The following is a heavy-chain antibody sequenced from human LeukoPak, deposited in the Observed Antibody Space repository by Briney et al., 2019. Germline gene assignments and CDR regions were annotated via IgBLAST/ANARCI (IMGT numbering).Heavy chain of an antibody. V-gene: IGHV3-20*04. J-gene: IGHJ3*02. CDR2: INWNGGST. D-gene: IGHD1-1*01. CDR3: ARGGLIQRHAFDI. Sequence: GGSLRLSCAASGFTFDDYGMSWVRQAPGKGLEWVSGINWNGGSTGNADSVKGRFTISRDNSKNSLYLQMNSLRGEDTALYYCARGGLIQRHAFDIWGKGTMVTVSS. CDR1: GFTFDDYG.